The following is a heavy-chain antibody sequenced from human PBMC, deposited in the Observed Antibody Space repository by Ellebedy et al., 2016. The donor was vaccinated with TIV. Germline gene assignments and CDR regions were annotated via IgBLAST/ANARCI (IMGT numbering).Heavy chain of an antibody. CDR2: INPNSGGT. CDR1: VYTFIGYY. J-gene: IGHJ4*02. Sequence: AASVQVSCKASVYTFIGYYMHWVRQAPGQGLEWMGWINPNSGGTNYAQKFQGWVTMTRDTSISTAYMELSRLRSDDTAVYYCATLTWRDYWGQGTLVTVSS. D-gene: IGHD4/OR15-4a*01. CDR3: ATLTWRDY. V-gene: IGHV1-2*04.